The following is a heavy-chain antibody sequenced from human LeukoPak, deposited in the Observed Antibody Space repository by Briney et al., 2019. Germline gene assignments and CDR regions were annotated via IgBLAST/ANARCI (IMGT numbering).Heavy chain of an antibody. V-gene: IGHV4-34*01. D-gene: IGHD6-13*01. CDR1: VGSFSGYH. J-gene: IGHJ4*02. Sequence: PSETLSLTRAVYVGSFSGYHWSWIRQPPGKGLEWIGEINHSGSTNYNPSLKSRVTISVDTSKNQFSLKLSSVTAADTAVYYCARGNYLHRGSSSSWYDYWGQGSLVTVSS. CDR3: ARGNYLHRGSSSSWYDY. CDR2: INHSGST.